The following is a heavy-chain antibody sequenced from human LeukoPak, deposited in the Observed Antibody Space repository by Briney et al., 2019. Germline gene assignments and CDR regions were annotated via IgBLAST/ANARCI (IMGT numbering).Heavy chain of an antibody. J-gene: IGHJ2*01. CDR1: GFTFSSYV. V-gene: IGHV3-33*01. CDR3: ARDYLGWYFDL. D-gene: IGHD7-27*01. Sequence: GGSLRLSCAASGFTFSSYVMHWVRQAPGKGLEWVAVIWYDGSNKYYADSVKGRFTISRDNSKNTLYLQMNSLRAEDTAVYYCARDYLGWYFDLWGRGTLVTVSS. CDR2: IWYDGSNK.